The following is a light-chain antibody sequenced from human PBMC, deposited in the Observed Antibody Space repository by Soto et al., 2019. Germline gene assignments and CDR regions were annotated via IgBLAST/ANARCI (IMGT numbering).Light chain of an antibody. CDR1: QSISSY. V-gene: IGKV1-39*01. Sequence: DIQMTQSPSSLSASVGDRVTITCRASQSISSYLNWYQQKPGKAPKLLIYGASSLQSGVPSRFSGSGSGTDFTFTISSLQPEDFATYYCQQSYSTPRTFGQGTKVEIK. CDR3: QQSYSTPRT. J-gene: IGKJ1*01. CDR2: GAS.